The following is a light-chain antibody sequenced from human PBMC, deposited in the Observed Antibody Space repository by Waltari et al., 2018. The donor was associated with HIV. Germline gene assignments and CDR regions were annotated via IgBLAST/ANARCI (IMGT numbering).Light chain of an antibody. CDR2: DVK. CDR1: RSDIGYYNY. CDR3: CSYTSGSTHV. V-gene: IGLV2-14*03. Sequence: QSALTQPASLSGSPGQSITISCSGFRSDIGYYNYVSWYQQNQGKVPKLIIYDVKYRPSGVSNRFSGSKSNSAAFLNISGLQTEDEAVYHCCSYTSGSTHVFGTGTEVTVL. J-gene: IGLJ1*01.